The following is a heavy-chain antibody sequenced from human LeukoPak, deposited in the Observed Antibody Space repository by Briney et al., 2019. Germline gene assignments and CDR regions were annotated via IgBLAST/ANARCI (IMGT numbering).Heavy chain of an antibody. Sequence: VASVKVSCKASGYTFTSYGINWVRQAPGQGLEWMGWISAYNGNTNYAQKLQGRVTMTTDTSTSTAYMELRSLRSDDTAVYYSARDKGGPYYYYYMDVWGKGTTVTVSS. CDR2: ISAYNGNT. V-gene: IGHV1-18*01. CDR3: ARDKGGPYYYYYMDV. D-gene: IGHD2-15*01. CDR1: GYTFTSYG. J-gene: IGHJ6*03.